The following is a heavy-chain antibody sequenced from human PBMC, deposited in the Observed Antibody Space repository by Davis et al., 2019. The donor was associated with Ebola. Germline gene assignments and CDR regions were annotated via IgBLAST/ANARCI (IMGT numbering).Heavy chain of an antibody. V-gene: IGHV4-34*01. J-gene: IGHJ4*02. CDR3: ARGPPLVTDILTGYCPLDY. CDR2: INHSGST. CDR1: GGSFSGYY. Sequence: PSETLSLTCAVYGGSFSGYYWSWIRQPPGKGLEWIGEINHSGSTNYNPSLKSRVTISVDTSKNQFSLKLSSVTAADTAVYYCARGPPLVTDILTGYCPLDYWGQGTLVTVSS. D-gene: IGHD3-9*01.